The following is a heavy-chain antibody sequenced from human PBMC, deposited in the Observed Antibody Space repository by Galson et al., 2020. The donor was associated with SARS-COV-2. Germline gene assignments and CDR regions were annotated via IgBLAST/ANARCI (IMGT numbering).Heavy chain of an antibody. Sequence: SQTLSLTCIVSGGSISSISGDNYWTWIRQLPGKGLEWIGYIHYTGSTYYNPSLKSRLSISVETSKNQFSLKLSSVTAADTAVYYCARDGRGGYNFFDYWGQGTLVTVSS. CDR1: GGSISSISGDNY. CDR3: ARDGRGGYNFFDY. CDR2: IHYTGST. V-gene: IGHV4-31*03. J-gene: IGHJ4*02. D-gene: IGHD2-15*01.